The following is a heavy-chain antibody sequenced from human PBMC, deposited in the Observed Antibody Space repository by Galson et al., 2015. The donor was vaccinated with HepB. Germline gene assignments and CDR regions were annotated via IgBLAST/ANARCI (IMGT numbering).Heavy chain of an antibody. J-gene: IGHJ4*02. D-gene: IGHD1-26*01. V-gene: IGHV1-3*01. CDR2: INAGNGDT. Sequence: SVKVSCKASGYTFTSYPMHWVRQAPGQRLEWMGWINAGNGDTKYSQKFQGRVTITRDTSASTAYMELSRLTSEDAAVYYCARGMGYLLHWGQGILVTVSS. CDR1: GYTFTSYP. CDR3: ARGMGYLLH.